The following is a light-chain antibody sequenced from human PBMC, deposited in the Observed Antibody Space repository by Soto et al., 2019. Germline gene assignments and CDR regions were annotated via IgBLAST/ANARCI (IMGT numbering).Light chain of an antibody. CDR1: QSVSIY. CDR2: DAS. CDR3: QQRSNWPPEIT. V-gene: IGKV3-11*01. J-gene: IGKJ5*01. Sequence: EIVLTQSPGPLSLFPGERSTLSCMASQSVSIYLAWYQQKPGQAPRLLIYDASNRATGIPARFSGSGSGTDFTLTISSLEPEDFAVYYCQQRSNWPPEITFGQGTRLETK.